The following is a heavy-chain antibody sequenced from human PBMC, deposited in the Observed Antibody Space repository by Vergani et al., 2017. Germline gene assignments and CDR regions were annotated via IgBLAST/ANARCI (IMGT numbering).Heavy chain of an antibody. CDR1: GYSLSTNGVG. J-gene: IGHJ6*03. D-gene: IGHD6-13*01. Sequence: QITLKESAPTLVKPTQTLTLTCTFSGYSLSTNGVGVGWIRQPPGKALEWLAVIYWNDDKRYSPSLKNRLTITKDTSKNQVFLKMTNMDPVDTATYYCVYSSWYQQYYYYMGVWGKGTAVTVPS. CDR3: VYSSWYQQYYYYMGV. V-gene: IGHV2-5*01. CDR2: IYWNDDK.